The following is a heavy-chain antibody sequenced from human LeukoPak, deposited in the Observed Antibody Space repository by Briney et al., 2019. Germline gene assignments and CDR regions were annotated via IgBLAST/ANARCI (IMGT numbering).Heavy chain of an antibody. D-gene: IGHD3-22*01. V-gene: IGHV3-48*02. CDR3: ARGGSGYGDYYYFYGMDV. CDR2: ISSSSSTI. CDR1: GFTFNNYA. J-gene: IGHJ6*02. Sequence: PGGSLRLPCAASGFTFNNYAMNWVRQAPGKGLEWVSYISSSSSTIYYAESVKGRFTISRDNAKNSLYLQMNSLRDEDTAVYYCARGGSGYGDYYYFYGMDVWGQGTTVTVSS.